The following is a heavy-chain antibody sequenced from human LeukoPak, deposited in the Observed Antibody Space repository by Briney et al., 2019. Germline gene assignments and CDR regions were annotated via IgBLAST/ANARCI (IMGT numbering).Heavy chain of an antibody. Sequence: ASVKVSCKASGYTFTSHYMHWVRQAPGQGLEWMGIINPSGGSPTYAQKFQGRVTMTRDMSTSTVYMQLSSLRSEDTAVYYCARGAGSWYIIDNWGQGTPVTVSS. J-gene: IGHJ4*02. CDR1: GYTFTSHY. CDR3: ARGAGSWYIIDN. CDR2: INPSGGSP. D-gene: IGHD6-13*01. V-gene: IGHV1-46*01.